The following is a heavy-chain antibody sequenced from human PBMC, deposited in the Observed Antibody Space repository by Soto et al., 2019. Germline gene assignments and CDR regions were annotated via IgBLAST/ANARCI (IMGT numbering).Heavy chain of an antibody. V-gene: IGHV4-61*01. CDR1: DYSINSDSNW. CDR3: VRSFKGAN. D-gene: IGHD3-16*01. Sequence: TSETLSLTCAVSDYSINSDSNWWGWIRQPPGKGLEWIGYIHYSGRTSYNPSLKSRVTISVDTSKNQFSLKLTSVTAADTAVYYCVRSFKGANWGQGTLVTVSS. CDR2: IHYSGRT. J-gene: IGHJ4*02.